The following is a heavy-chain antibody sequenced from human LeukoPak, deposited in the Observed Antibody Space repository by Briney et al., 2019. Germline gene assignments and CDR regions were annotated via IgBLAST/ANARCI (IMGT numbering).Heavy chain of an antibody. J-gene: IGHJ4*02. CDR3: ARRHVEYSSSSDPYYFDY. V-gene: IGHV4-59*01. CDR1: GGSISSYY. CDR2: LYYSGST. D-gene: IGHD6-6*01. Sequence: SETLFLTCTVSGGSISSYYWTWIRQPPGKGLEWIGSLYYSGSTNYNPSLKSRVTISVDTSKNQFSLKLSSVTAADTAVYYCARRHVEYSSSSDPYYFDYWGQGTLVTVSS.